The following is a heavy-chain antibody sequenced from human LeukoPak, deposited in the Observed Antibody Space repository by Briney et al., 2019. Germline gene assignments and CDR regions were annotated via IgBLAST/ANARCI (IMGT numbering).Heavy chain of an antibody. CDR1: GFTFSSYG. J-gene: IGHJ6*02. Sequence: GGSLRLSCAASGFTFSSYGMHWVRQAPGKGLEWVAVIWYDGSNKYYADSVKGRFTISRDNSKNTLYLQMNSLRAEDTAVYYCARDPVGGRYCSSGSCYRYGMDVWGQGTTVTVSS. CDR3: ARDPVGGRYCSSGSCYRYGMDV. V-gene: IGHV3-33*01. CDR2: IWYDGSNK. D-gene: IGHD2-15*01.